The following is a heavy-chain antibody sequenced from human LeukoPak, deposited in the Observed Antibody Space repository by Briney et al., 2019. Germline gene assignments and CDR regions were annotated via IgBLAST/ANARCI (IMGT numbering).Heavy chain of an antibody. J-gene: IGHJ4*02. D-gene: IGHD3-16*01. CDR1: GFTFNDYW. Sequence: GGSLRLSCAASGFTFNDYWMSWIRQAPGRGLEWVVNINQDGSDNYYVDSMKGRFTSSRDNAKNSVYLRMSGLRAEDTAVYYCARSSWGSSTNSWGQGTLVIVSS. V-gene: IGHV3-7*01. CDR3: ARSSWGSSTNS. CDR2: INQDGSDN.